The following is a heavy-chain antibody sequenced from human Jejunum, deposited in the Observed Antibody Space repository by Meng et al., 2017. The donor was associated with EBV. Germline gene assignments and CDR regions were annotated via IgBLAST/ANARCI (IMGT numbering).Heavy chain of an antibody. CDR3: ALVLRARFNYFDP. V-gene: IGHV1-69-2*01. J-gene: IGHJ5*02. CDR1: GYIFSDYY. Sequence: VQLVESGAGVKEPGATVKISCKVSGYIFSDYYIHWVRQAPGEGLEWMGLVDPQDDETLYAEKFQGRVTITADTSPDTAYMELSSLRSEDTAIYYCALVLRARFNYFDPWGQGTLVTVSS. CDR2: VDPQDDET. D-gene: IGHD4/OR15-4a*01.